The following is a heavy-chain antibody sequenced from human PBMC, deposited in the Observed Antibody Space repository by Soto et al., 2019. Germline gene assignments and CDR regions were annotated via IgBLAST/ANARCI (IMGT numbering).Heavy chain of an antibody. CDR3: ARAFYGMDV. CDR1: GFSLSGTGMR. Sequence: SGPTLVHPTQPLTLTCTVSGFSLSGTGMRVTWIRQPPGKALEWLARIDWEDTKLYSTSLKTRLTISKDTSKNQVVITMTNMDPADTATYYCARAFYGMDVWGQGTTVTVSS. J-gene: IGHJ6*02. V-gene: IGHV2-70*04. CDR2: IDWEDTK.